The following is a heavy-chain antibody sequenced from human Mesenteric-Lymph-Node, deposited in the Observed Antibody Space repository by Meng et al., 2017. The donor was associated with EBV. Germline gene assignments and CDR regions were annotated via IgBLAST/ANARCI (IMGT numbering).Heavy chain of an antibody. J-gene: IGHJ4*02. CDR1: GDSNSSSNW. CDR3: TRGIGDYYDGSGYSYYFDH. V-gene: IGHV4-4*02. D-gene: IGHD3-22*01. CDR2: IYHSGTT. Sequence: QEAGPGPLKPSGPRPLPCDVSGDSNSSSNWWSWVRQPPGKGLEWVGEIYHSGTTNYNPSLKSRVTISVDKSKNQFSLKLASVTAADTAVYYCTRGIGDYYDGSGYSYYFDHWGQGTLVTVSS.